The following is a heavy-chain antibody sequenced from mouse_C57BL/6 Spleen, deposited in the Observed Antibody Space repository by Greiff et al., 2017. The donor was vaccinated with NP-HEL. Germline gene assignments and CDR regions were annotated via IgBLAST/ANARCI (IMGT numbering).Heavy chain of an antibody. Sequence: VQLQQSGPELVKPGASVKISCKASGYTFTDYYMNWVKQSPGKSLEWIGDINPNNGGTSYNQKFKGKATLTVDKSSSTAYMELRSLTSEDSAVYYCSYYYGSSFFAYWGQGTLVTVSA. D-gene: IGHD1-1*01. V-gene: IGHV1-26*01. CDR1: GYTFTDYY. CDR3: SYYYGSSFFAY. J-gene: IGHJ3*01. CDR2: INPNNGGT.